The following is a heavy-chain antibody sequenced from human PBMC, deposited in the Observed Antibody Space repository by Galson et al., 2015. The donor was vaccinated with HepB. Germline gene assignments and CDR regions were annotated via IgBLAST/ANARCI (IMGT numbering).Heavy chain of an antibody. CDR3: AKDPYLYSALAGTMAGFDY. Sequence: LRLSCAASGFTFSNYGMHWVRQAPGKGLEWVAVISYDGSNKYYADSVKGRFTISRDNSKNTLYLQMNSLRAEDAALYYCAKDPYLYSALAGTMAGFDYWGQGTLVTVSS. CDR1: GFTFSNYG. V-gene: IGHV3-30*18. J-gene: IGHJ4*02. CDR2: ISYDGSNK. D-gene: IGHD6-19*01.